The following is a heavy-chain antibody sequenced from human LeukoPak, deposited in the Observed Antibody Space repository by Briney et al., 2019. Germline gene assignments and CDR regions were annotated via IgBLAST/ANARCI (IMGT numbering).Heavy chain of an antibody. J-gene: IGHJ4*02. D-gene: IGHD6-13*01. CDR2: IWHDGSKQ. V-gene: IGHV3-33*01. Sequence: GWSLSLSCVPCGFTFSSYGMHWVRQAAPKGVEGVAVIWHDGSKQYYADSVKGRFTISSDNAKNTLYLQMNSLRAEDTAVYYCARDLIAAAGIDYWGQGTLVTVSS. CDR3: ARDLIAAAGIDY. CDR1: GFTFSSYG.